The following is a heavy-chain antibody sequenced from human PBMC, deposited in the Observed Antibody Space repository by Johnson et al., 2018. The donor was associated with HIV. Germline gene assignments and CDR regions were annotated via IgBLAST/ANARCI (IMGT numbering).Heavy chain of an antibody. D-gene: IGHD7-27*01. J-gene: IGHJ3*02. Sequence: VQLVESGGVLVQPGGSLRLSCAASGFTFSDYYMSWIRQAPGKGLEWVSYISSSGSTIYYADSVKGRFTISRDNAKNSLYLQMNSLRAEDTAVYYCASPRAPKLGSDAFDIWGQGTMVTVSS. CDR3: ASPRAPKLGSDAFDI. CDR2: ISSSGSTI. CDR1: GFTFSDYY. V-gene: IGHV3-11*04.